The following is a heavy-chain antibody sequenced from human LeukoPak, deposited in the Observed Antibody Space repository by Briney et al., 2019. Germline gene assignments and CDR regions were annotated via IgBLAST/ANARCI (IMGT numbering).Heavy chain of an antibody. CDR2: IYYSGST. D-gene: IGHD3-3*01. Sequence: SETLSLTCTVSGGSISSSSFYWGWIRQPPGKGLEWIGNIYYSGSTYYNPSLKSRVTISVDTSKNQFSLKLSSMTAADTAVYYCARLDDPRPFDYWGQGTLVTVSS. CDR1: GGSISSSSFY. J-gene: IGHJ4*02. CDR3: ARLDDPRPFDY. V-gene: IGHV4-39*01.